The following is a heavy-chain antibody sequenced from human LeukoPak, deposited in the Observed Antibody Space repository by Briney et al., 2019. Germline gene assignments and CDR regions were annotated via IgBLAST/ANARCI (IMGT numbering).Heavy chain of an antibody. Sequence: ASVKVSCKASGYTFINYYTHWVRQAPGQGLEWMGRINPSGDSVNYAQKLQDRLTMTRDTSTNTVYLELSSQRSEDTAIYYCARTLADGGTNHWGQGTLVTVSS. CDR3: ARTLADGGTNH. CDR2: INPSGDSV. CDR1: GYTFINYY. V-gene: IGHV1-46*04. D-gene: IGHD2-15*01. J-gene: IGHJ5*02.